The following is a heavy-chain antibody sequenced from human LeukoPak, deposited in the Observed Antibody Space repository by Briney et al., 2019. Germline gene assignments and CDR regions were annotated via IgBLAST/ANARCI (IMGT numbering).Heavy chain of an antibody. J-gene: IGHJ4*02. V-gene: IGHV4-59*08. CDR2: IYYSGST. CDR3: ARQDLYYGSGSPRGYFDY. Sequence: NPSETLSLTCTVSGGSISSYYWSWIRQPPGKGLEWIGYIYYSGSTNYNPSLKSRVTISVDTSKNQFSLKLSSVTAADTAVYYCARQDLYYGSGSPRGYFDYWGQGTLVTVSS. CDR1: GGSISSYY. D-gene: IGHD3-10*01.